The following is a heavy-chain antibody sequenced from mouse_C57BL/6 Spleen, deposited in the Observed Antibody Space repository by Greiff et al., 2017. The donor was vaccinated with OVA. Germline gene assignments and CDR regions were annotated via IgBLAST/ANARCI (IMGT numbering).Heavy chain of an antibody. J-gene: IGHJ1*03. CDR1: GYTFTSYW. V-gene: IGHV1-55*01. D-gene: IGHD1-1*01. Sequence: QVQLQQSGAELVKPGASVKMSCKASGYTFTSYWITWVKQRPGQGLEWIGDIYPGSGSTNYNEKFKSKATLTVDTSSSTAYMQLSSLTSEDSAVYYCARRGRSYWYFDVWGTGTTVTVSS. CDR2: IYPGSGST. CDR3: ARRGRSYWYFDV.